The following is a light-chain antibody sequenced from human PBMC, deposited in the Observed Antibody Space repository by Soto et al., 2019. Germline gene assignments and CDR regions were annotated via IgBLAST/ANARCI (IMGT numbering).Light chain of an antibody. J-gene: IGLJ3*02. CDR3: SSYTIRSTWV. V-gene: IGLV2-14*01. Sequence: ALTPPASVSGSPGQSITISCTGTSSDVGGYKYVSWYQQHPGKAPKLMIYEVSNRPSGVSDRFSGSKSGNTASLTISGLQAEDEADYYCSSYTIRSTWVFGGGTQLTVL. CDR1: SSDVGGYKY. CDR2: EVS.